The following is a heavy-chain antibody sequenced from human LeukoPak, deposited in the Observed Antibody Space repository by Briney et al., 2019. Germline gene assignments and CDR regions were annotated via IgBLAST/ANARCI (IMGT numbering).Heavy chain of an antibody. CDR3: ARRDNWNDWKVAFDI. D-gene: IGHD1-20*01. CDR1: GGSFSGYY. Sequence: SETLSLTCAVYGGSFSGYYWSWIRQPPGKGLEWIGEINHSGSTNYNPSLKSRVAISVDTSKNQFSLKLSSVTAADTAVYYCARRDNWNDWKVAFDIWGQGTMVTVSS. V-gene: IGHV4-34*01. J-gene: IGHJ3*02. CDR2: INHSGST.